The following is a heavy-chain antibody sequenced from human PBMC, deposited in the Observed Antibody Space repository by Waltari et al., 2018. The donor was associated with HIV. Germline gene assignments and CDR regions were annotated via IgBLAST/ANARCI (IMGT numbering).Heavy chain of an antibody. D-gene: IGHD2-8*01. CDR2: VYYSGST. Sequence: QLQLQESGPGLVKPSETVSLICTVSGGSISSNSYYWGWIRQPPGKGLEWIGRVYYSGSTYYNPALKSRVTISVDTPKNHFSLKLTSMTAIDSAVYYCARGYCSSRACYTGSWFDPWGQGTLVTVSS. CDR1: GGSISSNSYY. J-gene: IGHJ5*02. CDR3: ARGYCSSRACYTGSWFDP. V-gene: IGHV4-39*02.